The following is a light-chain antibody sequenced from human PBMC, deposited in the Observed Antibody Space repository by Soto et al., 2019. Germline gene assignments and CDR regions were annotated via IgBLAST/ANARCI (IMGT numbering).Light chain of an antibody. CDR3: QQRSNWPT. CDR1: QSVSNNY. J-gene: IGKJ5*01. Sequence: IGLTQSPGTLYLSPRERATLSCRASQSVSNNYLAWYQQKPGQAPRLLIYGASSRATGIPDRFSGSGSGTDFTLTISSLEPEDFAVYYCQQRSNWPTFGQGTRLEIK. CDR2: GAS. V-gene: IGKV3D-20*02.